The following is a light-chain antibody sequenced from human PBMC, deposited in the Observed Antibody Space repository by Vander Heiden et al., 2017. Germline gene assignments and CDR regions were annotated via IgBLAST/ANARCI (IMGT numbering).Light chain of an antibody. CDR3: SSYAGSNNLV. Sequence: HSALTQFPSASGSPGQSVTISCTGTSSDVGGYNYVSWYQHHPGKAPKLMIYDVSKRPSGVPDRFSGSKSGNTASLTVSGLQAEDEADYYCSSYAGSNNLVFGGGTKLTVL. CDR2: DVS. V-gene: IGLV2-8*01. CDR1: SSDVGGYNY. J-gene: IGLJ2*01.